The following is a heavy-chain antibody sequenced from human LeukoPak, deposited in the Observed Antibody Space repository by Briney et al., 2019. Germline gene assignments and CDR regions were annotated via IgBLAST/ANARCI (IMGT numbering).Heavy chain of an antibody. J-gene: IGHJ5*02. CDR1: GGSFSGYY. Sequence: ASETLSLTCAVYGGSFSGYYWSWIRQPPGKGLEWIGEINHSGSTSYNPSLKSRVTISVDTSKNQFSLKLSSVTAADTAVYYCARKRPIFGVGPRVNWFDPWGQGTLVTVSS. D-gene: IGHD3-3*01. CDR3: ARKRPIFGVGPRVNWFDP. CDR2: INHSGST. V-gene: IGHV4-34*01.